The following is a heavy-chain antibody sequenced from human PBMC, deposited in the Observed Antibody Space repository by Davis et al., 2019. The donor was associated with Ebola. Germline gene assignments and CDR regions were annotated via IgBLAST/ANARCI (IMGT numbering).Heavy chain of an antibody. CDR1: GFTLSSYW. CDR2: IKSDGSDT. Sequence: GESLKISCAASGFTLSSYWMHWVRQAPGKGLVWVSRIKSDGSDTKYADSVKGRFTISRDNAKNTLYLQMNSLRAEDTAVYYCAKDGVADQNWFDPWGQGTLVTVPS. V-gene: IGHV3-74*01. CDR3: AKDGVADQNWFDP. J-gene: IGHJ5*02. D-gene: IGHD3-3*01.